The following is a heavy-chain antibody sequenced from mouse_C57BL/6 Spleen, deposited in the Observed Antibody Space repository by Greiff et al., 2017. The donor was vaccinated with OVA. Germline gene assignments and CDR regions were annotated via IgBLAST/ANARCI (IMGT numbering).Heavy chain of an antibody. J-gene: IGHJ2*01. CDR2: IDPSDSET. CDR3: ARRRVGGYDFDY. D-gene: IGHD2-14*01. CDR1: GYTFTSYW. Sequence: QVQLKQSGAELVRPGSSVKLSCKASGYTFTSYWMHWVKQRPIQGLEWIGNIDPSDSETHYNQKFKDKATLTVDKSSSTAYMQLSSLTSEDSAVYYCARRRVGGYDFDYWGQGTTLTVSS. V-gene: IGHV1-52*01.